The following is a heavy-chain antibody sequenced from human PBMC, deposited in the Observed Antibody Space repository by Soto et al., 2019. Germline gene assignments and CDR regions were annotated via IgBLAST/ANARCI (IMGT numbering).Heavy chain of an antibody. Sequence: SETLSVTCTVSGDSISRYYWSWIRLSPGKGLEWIGYIYYSGETNYNPSIKSRVTISVDRTKNQFSLKLSSVTAADTAVYYCARAVLPATAPFDYWGQGTLVTVSS. CDR2: IYYSGET. CDR3: ARAVLPATAPFDY. V-gene: IGHV4-59*01. D-gene: IGHD2-2*01. J-gene: IGHJ4*02. CDR1: GDSISRYY.